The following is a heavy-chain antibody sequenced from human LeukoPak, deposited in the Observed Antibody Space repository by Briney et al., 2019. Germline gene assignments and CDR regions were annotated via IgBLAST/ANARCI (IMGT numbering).Heavy chain of an antibody. J-gene: IGHJ3*02. V-gene: IGHV3-11*04. CDR3: ARFNYDSSVPDAFDI. CDR1: GFTFSDYY. CDR2: ISSSGSTI. Sequence: GGSLRLSCAASGFTFSDYYMSWIRQAPGKGLEWVSYISSSGSTIYYADSVKGRFTNSRDNAKNSLYLQMNSLRAEDTAVYYCARFNYDSSVPDAFDIWGQGTMVTVSS. D-gene: IGHD3-22*01.